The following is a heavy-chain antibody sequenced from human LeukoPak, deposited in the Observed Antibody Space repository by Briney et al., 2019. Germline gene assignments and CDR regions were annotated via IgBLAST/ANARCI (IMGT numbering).Heavy chain of an antibody. CDR2: IKSKTGSVTT. CDR1: GFTFSNAW. Sequence: GGSLRLSCVASGFTFSNAWMNWVRQTPGKGLEWVGRIKSKTGSVTTEYAAPVKGRFTISRDDSKNTLYLQMNSLKTKDTAVYYCTTLTTIVGPHFDYWGQGTLVTVSS. D-gene: IGHD3-22*01. J-gene: IGHJ4*02. CDR3: TTLTTIVGPHFDY. V-gene: IGHV3-15*01.